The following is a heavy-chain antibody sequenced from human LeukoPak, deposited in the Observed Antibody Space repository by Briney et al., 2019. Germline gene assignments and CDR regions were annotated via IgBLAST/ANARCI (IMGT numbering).Heavy chain of an antibody. CDR1: GYTFTTAG. Sequence: ASVKVSRKASGYTFTTAGITWVRQAPGQGLEWLGWITPYNGSPTYAQRLQGRVTLTTDTSTTTAYMELRSLTSDDTAIYYCARGGDGDYDYWGQGTLVTVSS. CDR3: ARGGDGDYDY. J-gene: IGHJ4*02. CDR2: ITPYNGSP. D-gene: IGHD4-17*01. V-gene: IGHV1-18*01.